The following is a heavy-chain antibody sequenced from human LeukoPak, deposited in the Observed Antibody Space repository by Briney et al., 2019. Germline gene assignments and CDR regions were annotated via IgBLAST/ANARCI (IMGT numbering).Heavy chain of an antibody. Sequence: SGGSLRLSCAASGFTVSSNYMSWVRQAPGRGLEWVSVIYSGGSTYYADSVKGRFTISRDNSKNTLYLQMNSLRAEDTAVYYCASLKWGGGLDPWGQGTLVTISS. J-gene: IGHJ5*02. CDR2: IYSGGST. D-gene: IGHD3-16*01. CDR1: GFTVSSNY. V-gene: IGHV3-66*02. CDR3: ASLKWGGGLDP.